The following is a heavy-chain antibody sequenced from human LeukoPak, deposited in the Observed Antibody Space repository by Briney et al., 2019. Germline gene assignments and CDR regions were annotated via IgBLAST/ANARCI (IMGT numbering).Heavy chain of an antibody. Sequence: ETLSLTCIVSGGSISSDSYYWNWIRQPPGKGLEWIGSIHYSGSTYYNPSLKSRVTMSVDTSKNQFSLKLSSVTAADTAVYYCAKSGSYYRSFDYWGQGTLVTVCS. D-gene: IGHD1-26*01. CDR3: AKSGSYYRSFDY. CDR2: IHYSGST. V-gene: IGHV4-39*01. CDR1: GGSISSDSYY. J-gene: IGHJ4*02.